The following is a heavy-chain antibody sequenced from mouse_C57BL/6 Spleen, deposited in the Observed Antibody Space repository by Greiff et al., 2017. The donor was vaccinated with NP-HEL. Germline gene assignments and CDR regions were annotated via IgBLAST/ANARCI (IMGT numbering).Heavy chain of an antibody. CDR2: INPSNGGT. Sequence: QVHVKQSGTELVKPGASVKLSCKASGYTFTSYWMHWVKQRPGQGLEWIGNINPSNGGTNYNEKFKSKATLTVDKSSSTAYMQLSSLTSEDSAVYYCARERRGYDVFDYWGQGTTLTVSS. J-gene: IGHJ2*01. CDR3: ARERRGYDVFDY. V-gene: IGHV1-53*01. D-gene: IGHD2-2*01. CDR1: GYTFTSYW.